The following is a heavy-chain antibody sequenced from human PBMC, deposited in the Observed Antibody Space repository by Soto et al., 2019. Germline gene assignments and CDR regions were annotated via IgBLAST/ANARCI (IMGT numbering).Heavy chain of an antibody. V-gene: IGHV3-23*01. CDR3: AKHSSWYDFVDY. J-gene: IGHJ4*02. CDR1: GFTFSSYA. Sequence: EVQLLESGGGLVEPGGSLRLSCAASGFTFSSYAMSWVRQAPGKGLEWVSAISGSGGSTYYADSVKGRFTISRDNSKNTLYLQMKSLRAEDTAVYHCAKHSSWYDFVDYWGQGTLVTVSS. D-gene: IGHD6-13*01. CDR2: ISGSGGST.